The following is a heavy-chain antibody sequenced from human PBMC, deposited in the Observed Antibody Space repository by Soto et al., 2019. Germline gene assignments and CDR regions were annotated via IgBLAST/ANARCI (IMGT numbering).Heavy chain of an antibody. CDR1: GGSISSSSYY. CDR2: IYYSGST. CDR3: ARHVNPWAQGAFDI. D-gene: IGHD7-27*01. Sequence: QLQLQESGPGLVKPSETLSLTCTVSGGSISSSSYYWGWIRQPPGKGLEWIGSIYYSGSTYYNPSLKSRVTISVDTSTNQCSLKLSSVTAADTAVYYCARHVNPWAQGAFDIWGQGTMVTVSS. V-gene: IGHV4-39*01. J-gene: IGHJ3*02.